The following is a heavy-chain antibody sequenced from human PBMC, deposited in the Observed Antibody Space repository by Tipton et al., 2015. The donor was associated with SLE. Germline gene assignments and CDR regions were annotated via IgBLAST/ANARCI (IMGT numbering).Heavy chain of an antibody. CDR1: GGSISSGDYY. CDR2: IYYSGST. D-gene: IGHD6-13*01. J-gene: IGHJ4*02. CDR3: ARGGAAAGTETY. Sequence: TLSLTCTVSGGSISSGDYYWSWIRQHPGKGLEWIGYIYYSGSTYYNPSLKSRVTISVDTSKNQFSLKLNSVTAADTAVYYCARGGAAAGTETYWGQGTLVTVSS. V-gene: IGHV4-31*03.